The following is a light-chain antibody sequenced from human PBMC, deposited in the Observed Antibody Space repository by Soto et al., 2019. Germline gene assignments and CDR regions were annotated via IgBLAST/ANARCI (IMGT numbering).Light chain of an antibody. J-gene: IGKJ4*01. CDR1: QDIGTW. CDR3: QQAIAFPLT. V-gene: IGKV1D-12*01. Sequence: DIQMTQAPSSVSASVGDRVTITCRASQDIGTWLAWHQQRPGQAPKLLISAASILESGVSSRFSGSGSGTEFTLIISSLQSEDSATYYCQQAIAFPLTFGGGTKVEIK. CDR2: AAS.